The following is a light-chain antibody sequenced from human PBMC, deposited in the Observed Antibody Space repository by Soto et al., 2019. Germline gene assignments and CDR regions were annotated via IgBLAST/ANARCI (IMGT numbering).Light chain of an antibody. CDR3: QQYGGSPST. Sequence: PGERATLSCRASQSVSSSYLAWYQQKPGQAPRLLIYGASSRATGIPDRFSGSGSGTDFTLTISRLEPEDFAVYYCQQYGGSPSTFGQGTKVDIK. V-gene: IGKV3-20*01. CDR2: GAS. J-gene: IGKJ1*01. CDR1: QSVSSSY.